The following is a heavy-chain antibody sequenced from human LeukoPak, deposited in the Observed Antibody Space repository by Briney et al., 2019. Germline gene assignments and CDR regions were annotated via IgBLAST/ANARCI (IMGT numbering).Heavy chain of an antibody. CDR3: AKAVDIVATILVPLDN. Sequence: GGSLRLSCAASGFTFSSHWMHWARQTPGKGLVWVSSINRDGTTTTYADSVKGRFTISRDNSKNTLYLQMNTLRAEDTAVYYCAKAVDIVATILVPLDNWGQGTLVTVSS. CDR1: GFTFSSHW. J-gene: IGHJ4*02. D-gene: IGHD5-12*01. V-gene: IGHV3-74*01. CDR2: INRDGTTT.